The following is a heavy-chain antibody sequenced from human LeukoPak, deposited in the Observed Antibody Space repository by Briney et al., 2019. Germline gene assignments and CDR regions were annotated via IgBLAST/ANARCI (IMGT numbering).Heavy chain of an antibody. CDR2: ISWNSGSI. CDR1: GFTFSSYA. D-gene: IGHD6-13*01. V-gene: IGHV3-9*01. Sequence: GGSPRLSCAASGFTFSSYAMSWVRQAPGKGLEWVSGISWNSGSIGYADSVKGRFTISRDNAKNSLYLQMNSLRAEDTALYYCAKDIRQQLVAPGFQHWGQGTLVTVSS. J-gene: IGHJ1*01. CDR3: AKDIRQQLVAPGFQH.